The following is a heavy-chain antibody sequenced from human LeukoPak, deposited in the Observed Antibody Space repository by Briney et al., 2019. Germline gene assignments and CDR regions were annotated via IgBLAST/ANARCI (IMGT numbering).Heavy chain of an antibody. CDR1: GGSFSGYY. V-gene: IGHV4-34*01. CDR3: ARGVRRPLWLHIPIN. D-gene: IGHD5-18*01. Sequence: SETLSLTCAVYGGSFSGYYWSWIRQPPGKGLGCIGEINHSGSTNYNPSLKSRVTISVDTSKNQFSLKLSSVTAADTAVYYCARGVRRPLWLHIPINWGQGTLVTVSS. CDR2: INHSGST. J-gene: IGHJ4*02.